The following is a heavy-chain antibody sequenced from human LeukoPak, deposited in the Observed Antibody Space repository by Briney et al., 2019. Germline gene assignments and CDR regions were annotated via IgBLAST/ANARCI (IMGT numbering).Heavy chain of an antibody. Sequence: PSETLSLTCTVSGGFVSGYYWSRIRQPPGKGLEWIGYIHYSGSTNYNPSLKSRVTISVDTSKNQFSLKLSSVTAADTAIYYCARGGSKQWLVDDSWGQGTLVTVSS. V-gene: IGHV4-59*02. J-gene: IGHJ4*02. D-gene: IGHD6-19*01. CDR1: GGFVSGYY. CDR3: ARGGSKQWLVDDS. CDR2: IHYSGST.